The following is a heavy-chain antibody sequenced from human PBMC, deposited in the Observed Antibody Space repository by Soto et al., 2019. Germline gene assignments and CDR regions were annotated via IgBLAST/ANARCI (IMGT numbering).Heavy chain of an antibody. V-gene: IGHV1-69*01. Sequence: QVQLVQSGAEVKKPGASVKVSCKSSGYSFTGYYMHWVRQAPGQGLEWMGWINPIFGTANYAQKFQGRVTITADESTSTAYMELSSLRSEDTAVYYCARHLRAWRQQLVLHYYYGMDVWGQGTTVTVSS. CDR3: ARHLRAWRQQLVLHYYYGMDV. J-gene: IGHJ6*02. CDR1: GYSFTGYY. D-gene: IGHD6-13*01. CDR2: INPIFGTA.